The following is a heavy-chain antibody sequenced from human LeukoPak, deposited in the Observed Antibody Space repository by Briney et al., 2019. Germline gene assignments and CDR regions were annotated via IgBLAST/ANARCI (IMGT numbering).Heavy chain of an antibody. CDR1: GFTFSSYA. CDR3: AKDRFRPLTGTDPDY. CDR2: ISGSGGST. J-gene: IGHJ4*02. D-gene: IGHD1-20*01. V-gene: IGHV3-23*01. Sequence: AGGSLRLSCAASGFTFSSYAMSWVRQAPGKGLEWVSAISGSGGSTYYADSVKGRFTISRDNSKNTLYLQMNSLRAEDTAVYYCAKDRFRPLTGTDPDYWGQGTLVTVSS.